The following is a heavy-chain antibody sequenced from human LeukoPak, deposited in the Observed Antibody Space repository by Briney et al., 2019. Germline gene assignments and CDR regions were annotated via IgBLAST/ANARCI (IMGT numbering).Heavy chain of an antibody. Sequence: PSETLSLTCAVSGGSISSGGYSWSWIRQPPGRGLEWIGYIYHSGSTYYNPSLKSRVTISVDTSKNQFSLKLSSVTAADTAVYYCAREGVVPAAKRGFDYWGQGTLVTVSS. CDR3: AREGVVPAAKRGFDY. J-gene: IGHJ4*02. V-gene: IGHV4-30-2*01. CDR2: IYHSGST. CDR1: GGSISSGGYS. D-gene: IGHD2-2*01.